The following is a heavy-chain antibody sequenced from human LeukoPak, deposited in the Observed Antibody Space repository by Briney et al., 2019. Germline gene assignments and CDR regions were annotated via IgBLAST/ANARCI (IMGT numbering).Heavy chain of an antibody. CDR2: NYYSGST. CDR3: ARHPPDDGLFAPYFDY. CDR1: GGSISSYY. Sequence: SETLSLTCTVSGGSISSYYWSWIRQPPGRGLEWIGYNYYSGSTNYNPSLKSRVTISVDTSKNQFSLKLSSVTAADTAVYYCARHPPDDGLFAPYFDYWGQGTLVTVSS. V-gene: IGHV4-59*08. J-gene: IGHJ4*02. D-gene: IGHD3-9*01.